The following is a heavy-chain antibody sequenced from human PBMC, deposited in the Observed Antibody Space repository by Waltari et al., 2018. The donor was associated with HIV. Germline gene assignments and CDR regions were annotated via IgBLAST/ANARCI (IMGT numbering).Heavy chain of an antibody. CDR2: IDNDGRST. J-gene: IGHJ6*02. Sequence: EVQLVESGGGLVQPGGSLRLSCVASGFTFSSYWMYWVRQAPWKGLVWVARIDNDGRSTIYADSVKGRFTISRDNAKNTLYLQMNSLSAEDTAVYYCARGRPYGLDVWGQGTTVTVSS. CDR3: ARGRPYGLDV. V-gene: IGHV3-74*01. CDR1: GFTFSSYW.